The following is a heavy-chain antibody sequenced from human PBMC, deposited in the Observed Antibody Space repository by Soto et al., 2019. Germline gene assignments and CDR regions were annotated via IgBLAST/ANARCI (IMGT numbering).Heavy chain of an antibody. J-gene: IGHJ5*02. CDR2: INPSGGST. CDR1: GYTFTSYY. D-gene: IGHD6-13*01. V-gene: IGHV1-46*01. CDR3: ARDFQQLVGKNWFDP. Sequence: VASVKFSCKASGYTFTSYYMHWVRQAPGQGLEWMGIINPSGGSTSYAQKFQGRVTMTRDTSTSTVYMELSSLRSEDTAVYYCARDFQQLVGKNWFDPWGQGTLVTVSS.